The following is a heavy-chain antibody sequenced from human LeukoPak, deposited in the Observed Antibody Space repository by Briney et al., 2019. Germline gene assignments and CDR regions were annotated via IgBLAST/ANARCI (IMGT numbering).Heavy chain of an antibody. D-gene: IGHD2-15*01. J-gene: IGHJ5*02. Sequence: SETLSLTGAVSGGSISSGGYSWSWIRQPPGKGLEWIGYIYHSGSTYYNPSLKSRVTISVDRSKNQFSLKLSSVTAADTAVYYCATLGYCSGGSCYGAWFDPWGQGTLVTVSS. CDR2: IYHSGST. V-gene: IGHV4-30-2*01. CDR3: ATLGYCSGGSCYGAWFDP. CDR1: GGSISSGGYS.